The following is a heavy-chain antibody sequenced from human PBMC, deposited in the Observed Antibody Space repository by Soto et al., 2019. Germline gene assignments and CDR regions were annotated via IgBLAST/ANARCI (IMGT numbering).Heavy chain of an antibody. Sequence: EVQLLESGGGLVQPGGSLRLPCAAAGFTFTTYAMSWVRQAPGKGLEWVSVISGSGGSTHYADSVKGRFTISRDNSKNTLYLQMNSLRAEDTAVYYCAKDSVFYYGSGSPHYFDYWGQGTLVTVSS. D-gene: IGHD3-10*01. CDR3: AKDSVFYYGSGSPHYFDY. CDR1: GFTFTTYA. CDR2: ISGSGGST. J-gene: IGHJ4*02. V-gene: IGHV3-23*01.